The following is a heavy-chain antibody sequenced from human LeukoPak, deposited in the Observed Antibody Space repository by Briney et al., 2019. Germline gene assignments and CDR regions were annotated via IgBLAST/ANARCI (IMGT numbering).Heavy chain of an antibody. D-gene: IGHD2-2*01. V-gene: IGHV3-30*03. Sequence: PGRSLRLSCAASGFTFSSYGMHWVRQAPGKGLEWVAVISYDGSNKYYADSVKGRFTISRDNSKNTLYLQMNSLRAEDTAVYYCARLIVVVPAALFDYWGQGTLVTVSS. CDR2: ISYDGSNK. CDR3: ARLIVVVPAALFDY. CDR1: GFTFSSYG. J-gene: IGHJ4*02.